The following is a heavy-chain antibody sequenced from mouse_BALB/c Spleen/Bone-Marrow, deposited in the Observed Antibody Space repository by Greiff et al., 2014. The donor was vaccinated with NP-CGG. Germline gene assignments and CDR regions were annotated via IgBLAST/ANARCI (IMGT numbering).Heavy chain of an antibody. CDR1: GFTFSSFG. J-gene: IGHJ4*01. CDR3: TRSGTLGAMDY. D-gene: IGHD3-3*01. CDR2: ISSGSSTI. V-gene: IGHV5-17*02. Sequence: EVMLVESGGGLVQPGGSWKLSCAASGFTFSSFGMHWVRQAPEKGLEWVAYISSGSSTIYYADTMKGRFTISRDNPKNTLFLQMTSLRSEDTAMYYCTRSGTLGAMDYWGQGTSVTVSS.